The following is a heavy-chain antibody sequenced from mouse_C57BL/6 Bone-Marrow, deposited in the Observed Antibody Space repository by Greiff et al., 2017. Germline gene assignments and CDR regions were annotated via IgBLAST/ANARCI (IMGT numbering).Heavy chain of an antibody. CDR1: GYSFTGYY. J-gene: IGHJ3*01. Sequence: VPLQQSGPELVKPGASVKISCKASGYSFTGYYMNWVKQSPEKSLEWIGEINPSTGGTTYNQKFKAKATLTVDKSSSTAYMQLKSLTSEDSAVYYCARCNYSRAWFAYWGQGTLVTVSA. CDR3: ARCNYSRAWFAY. V-gene: IGHV1-42*01. D-gene: IGHD2-5*01. CDR2: INPSTGGT.